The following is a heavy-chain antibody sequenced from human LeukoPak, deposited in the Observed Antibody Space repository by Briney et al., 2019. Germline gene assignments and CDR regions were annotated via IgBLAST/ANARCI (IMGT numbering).Heavy chain of an antibody. D-gene: IGHD6-19*01. J-gene: IGHJ3*02. Sequence: GGSPRLSCAASGFTFDDYAMHWVRQAPGKGLEWVSGISWNSGSIGYADSVKGRFTISRDNAKNSLYLQMNSLRAEDTALYYCAKDRIIAVANAFDIWGQGTMVTVSS. CDR2: ISWNSGSI. V-gene: IGHV3-9*01. CDR3: AKDRIIAVANAFDI. CDR1: GFTFDDYA.